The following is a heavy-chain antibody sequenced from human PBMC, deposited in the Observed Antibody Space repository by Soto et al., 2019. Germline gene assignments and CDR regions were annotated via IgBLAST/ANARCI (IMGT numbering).Heavy chain of an antibody. CDR1: GYTFTGYY. Sequence: ASVKVSCKASGYTFTGYYMHWVRQAPGQGLEWMGWINPNSGGTNYAQKFQGRVTMTRDTSISTAYMELSRLRSDDTAVYYCASSFSGSGWYGYLQNWGQGTLVTVSS. CDR3: ASSFSGSGWYGYLQN. J-gene: IGHJ1*01. D-gene: IGHD6-19*01. CDR2: INPNSGGT. V-gene: IGHV1-2*02.